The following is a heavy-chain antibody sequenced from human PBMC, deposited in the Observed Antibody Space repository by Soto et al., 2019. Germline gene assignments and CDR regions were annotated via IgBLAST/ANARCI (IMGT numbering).Heavy chain of an antibody. CDR3: ARESDSGSSGDDAFDI. V-gene: IGHV1-2*04. CDR2: INPNSGGT. CDR1: GYTFTGYY. J-gene: IGHJ3*02. Sequence: VASVKVSCKASGYTFTGYYMHWVRQAPGQGLEWMGWINPNSGGTNYAQKFQGWVTMTRDTSISTAYMELSRLRPDDTAVYYCARESDSGSSGDDAFDIWGQGTTVTVSS. D-gene: IGHD1-26*01.